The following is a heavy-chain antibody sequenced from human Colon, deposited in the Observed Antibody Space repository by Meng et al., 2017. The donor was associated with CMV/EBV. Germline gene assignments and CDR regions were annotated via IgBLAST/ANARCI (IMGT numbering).Heavy chain of an antibody. CDR3: ARGSGPLFPGAFDI. Sequence: GESLKISCAGSPFNVVNTYMSWVRQAPGKGLEWVALIYSGGPMHYADSVKGRFTISRDNSKNILYLQMNSPRADDTAVYYCARGSGPLFPGAFDIWGQGTMVTVS. V-gene: IGHV3-53*01. CDR1: PFNVVNTY. CDR2: IYSGGPM. J-gene: IGHJ3*02. D-gene: IGHD3-10*02.